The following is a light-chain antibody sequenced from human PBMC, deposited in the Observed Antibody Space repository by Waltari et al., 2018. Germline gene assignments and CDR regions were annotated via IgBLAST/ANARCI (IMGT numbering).Light chain of an antibody. CDR3: QHHLS. CDR2: WAS. J-gene: IGKJ4*01. Sequence: IVMTQSPESLAVSLGERATINCTSSQSVLYGANNKDYLGWYQHKPGQPPKLLIFWASTRESGVPDRFNGSGSGTYFTLTINNVQSEDVALYYCQHHLSFGGGTRVEI. CDR1: QSVLYGANNKDY. V-gene: IGKV4-1*01.